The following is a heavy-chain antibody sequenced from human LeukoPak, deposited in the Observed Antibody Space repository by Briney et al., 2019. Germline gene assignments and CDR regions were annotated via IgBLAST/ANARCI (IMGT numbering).Heavy chain of an antibody. CDR2: INTDGSST. CDR3: ARATVEYSSPRY. J-gene: IGHJ4*02. Sequence: GGSLRLSCAASGFTFSSYWMHWVRQAPGKGLMWVSRINTDGSSTSYADSVKGRFTISRDNAKNTLYLQMNSLRAEDTAVYYCARATVEYSSPRYWGQGTLVTVSS. CDR1: GFTFSSYW. D-gene: IGHD6-6*01. V-gene: IGHV3-74*01.